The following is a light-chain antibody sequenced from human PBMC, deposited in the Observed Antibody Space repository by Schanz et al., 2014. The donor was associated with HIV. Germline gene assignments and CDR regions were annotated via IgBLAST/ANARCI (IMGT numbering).Light chain of an antibody. CDR1: QSVSSN. Sequence: EIVMTQSPATLSVSPGERATLSCRASQSVSSNLAWYQQKPGQAPRLLIYGASTRATDIPDRFSGTGSGSDFTLTINRLEPEDFAVYYCQQYGSSLTWTFGQGTKVEIK. J-gene: IGKJ1*01. CDR2: GAS. V-gene: IGKV3-20*01. CDR3: QQYGSSLTWT.